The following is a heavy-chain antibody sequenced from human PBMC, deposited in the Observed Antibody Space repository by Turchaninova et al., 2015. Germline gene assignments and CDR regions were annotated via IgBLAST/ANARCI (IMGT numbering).Heavy chain of an antibody. Sequence: QVQLVQSGSELEKPGASVKVSCKAYGYTFNHYAINWVRQAPGQGLEWMGWINTNTGKPTDAQGFTGRFVFSLDTSVRTAYLQISSLKAEDTAVYYCAREFYYYGSGSYYKSFDYWGQGTLVTVSS. J-gene: IGHJ4*02. CDR3: AREFYYYGSGSYYKSFDY. V-gene: IGHV7-4-1*02. D-gene: IGHD3-10*01. CDR1: GYTFNHYA. CDR2: INTNTGKP.